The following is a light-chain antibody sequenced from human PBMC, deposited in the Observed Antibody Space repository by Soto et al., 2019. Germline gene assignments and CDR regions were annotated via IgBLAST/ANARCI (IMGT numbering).Light chain of an antibody. CDR2: DVS. CDR1: SSDVGGYNY. J-gene: IGLJ2*01. Sequence: QSALTQPRSVSGSPGQSVTICCTGTSSDVGGYNYVSWYQQYPGKAPKLMIYDVSKRPSGVPDRFSGSKSGNTASLTISGLQAEDEADYYCCSYAGSFVFGGGTQLTVL. CDR3: CSYAGSFV. V-gene: IGLV2-11*01.